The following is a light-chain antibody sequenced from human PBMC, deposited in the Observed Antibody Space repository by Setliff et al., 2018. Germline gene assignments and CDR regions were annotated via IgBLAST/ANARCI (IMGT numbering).Light chain of an antibody. CDR2: DVT. J-gene: IGLJ1*01. V-gene: IGLV2-8*01. CDR1: SSVVGSYDF. Sequence: QSALTQPASVSGSPGQSITISCSGTSSVVGSYDFVSWYQQYPGKAPKLIIYDVTKRPSGVPDRFSGSKSGNTASLTVSGLQAEDEADYYCSSYADSNIFLFGTGTKVTVL. CDR3: SSYADSNIFL.